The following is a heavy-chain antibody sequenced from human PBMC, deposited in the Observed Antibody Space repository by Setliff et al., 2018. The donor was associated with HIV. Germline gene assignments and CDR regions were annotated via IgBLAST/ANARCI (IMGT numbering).Heavy chain of an antibody. V-gene: IGHV4-34*01. CDR2: INQERTT. CDR3: ARVRFSFNNVRCFDL. CDR1: RGSFSHYY. Sequence: SEALSLTCAVYRGSFSHYYWTWIRQSPGKGLEWIAEINQERTTFYNPSLKSRLIMSLDTSRNEVSLRLNSVTAADTATYFCARVRFSFNNVRCFDLWGPGTRVTVS. D-gene: IGHD1-20*01. J-gene: IGHJ2*01.